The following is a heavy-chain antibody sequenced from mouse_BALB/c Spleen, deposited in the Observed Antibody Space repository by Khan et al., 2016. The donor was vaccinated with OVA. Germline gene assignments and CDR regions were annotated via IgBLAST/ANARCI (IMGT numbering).Heavy chain of an antibody. J-gene: IGHJ2*01. CDR2: INTETGEP. CDR1: GYTFTDYS. V-gene: IGHV9-2-1*01. Sequence: QIQLVQSGPELKKPGESVKISCKASGYTFTDYSMHWVKQAPGKGLKWMGWINTETGEPTYADDFKGRFALSLDTSASTAYLQINNLKNEDTATYFCARDRYDYFDYWGQGTTLTVSS. CDR3: ARDRYDYFDY. D-gene: IGHD2-14*01.